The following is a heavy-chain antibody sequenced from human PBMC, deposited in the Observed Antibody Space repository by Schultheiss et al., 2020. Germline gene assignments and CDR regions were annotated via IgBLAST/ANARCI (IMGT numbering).Heavy chain of an antibody. CDR1: GGSISSGGYY. V-gene: IGHV4-61*08. CDR3: ASSYSGGPLDYYMDV. J-gene: IGHJ6*03. D-gene: IGHD5-12*01. CDR2: IYYSGST. Sequence: SQTLSLTCTVSGGSISSGGYYWSWIRQPPGKGLEWIGYIYYSGSTNYNPSLKSRVTISVDTSKNQFSLKLSSVTAADTAVYYCASSYSGGPLDYYMDVWGKGTTVIVSS.